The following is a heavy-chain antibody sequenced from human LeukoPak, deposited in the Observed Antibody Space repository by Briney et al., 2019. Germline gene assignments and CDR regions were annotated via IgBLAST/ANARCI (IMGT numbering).Heavy chain of an antibody. D-gene: IGHD3-22*01. CDR1: GFTFSSYS. V-gene: IGHV3-21*01. J-gene: IGHJ4*02. Sequence: PGGSLRLSCAASGFTFSSYSMNWVRQAPGKGLEWVSSISSSSSYIYYADSVKGRLTISRDNAKNSLHLQMDSLRAEDTAVYYCARDLYYYDSSGYYYFDYWGQGTLVTVSS. CDR2: ISSSSSYI. CDR3: ARDLYYYDSSGYYYFDY.